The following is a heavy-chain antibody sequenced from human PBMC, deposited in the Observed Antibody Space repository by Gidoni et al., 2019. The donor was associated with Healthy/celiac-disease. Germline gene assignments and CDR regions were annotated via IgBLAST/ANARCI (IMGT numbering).Heavy chain of an antibody. J-gene: IGHJ6*02. V-gene: IGHV4-34*01. CDR1: GGSFSGYY. CDR3: ARGVCSGGSCYLGYYYYGMDV. CDR2: INHSGST. D-gene: IGHD2-15*01. Sequence: QVQLQQWGAGLLKPSETLSLTCAVYGGSFSGYYWSWIRQPPGKGLEWIGEINHSGSTNYNPSLKRRVTISVDTSKNQFSLKLSSVTAADTAVYYCARGVCSGGSCYLGYYYYGMDVWGQGTTVTVSS.